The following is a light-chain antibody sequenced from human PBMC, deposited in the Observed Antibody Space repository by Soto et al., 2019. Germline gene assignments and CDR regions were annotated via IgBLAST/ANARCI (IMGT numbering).Light chain of an antibody. CDR2: GAS. CDR1: QSVSSN. V-gene: IGKV3-15*01. J-gene: IGKJ1*01. Sequence: EIVMTQSPATLSVSPGERATLSCRASQSVSSNLGWYQQKPGQAPSLLIYGASTRATGITARFSGSGSGTEFTLTISSLQSEYSAVYYWQQYNNVRPWTFGQGTKVEIK. CDR3: QQYNNVRPWT.